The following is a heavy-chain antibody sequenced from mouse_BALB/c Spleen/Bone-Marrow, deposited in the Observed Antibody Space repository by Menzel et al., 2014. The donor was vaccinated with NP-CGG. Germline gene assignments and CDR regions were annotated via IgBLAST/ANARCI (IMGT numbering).Heavy chain of an antibody. D-gene: IGHD1-1*01. J-gene: IGHJ4*01. CDR3: ARLGYYGMMAY. Sequence: EVQGVESGGGLVQPGGSLKLSCAASGFDFSRYWMGWVRQAPGRGLKWIGEINPDSSTINYTPSLKDKFIISRDNAKNALYLQMSKVRSEGTALYYCARLGYYGMMAYWGQGTSVTVSS. CDR2: INPDSSTI. CDR1: GFDFSRYW. V-gene: IGHV4-1*02.